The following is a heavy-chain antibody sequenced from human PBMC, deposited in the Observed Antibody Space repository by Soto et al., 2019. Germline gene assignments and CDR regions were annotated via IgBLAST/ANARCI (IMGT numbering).Heavy chain of an antibody. J-gene: IGHJ4*02. CDR3: ARDFHYFDTSGYYLFDQ. V-gene: IGHV3-7*03. Sequence: PVGSLRLSCAASGFTFSNYWMSWVRQAPGKGLEWVANINQDGSEIYYVDSVKGRFTISRDNAKNSLSLQMNSLRAEDTAVYFCARDFHYFDTSGYYLFDQWGQGTLVTVSS. CDR1: GFTFSNYW. CDR2: INQDGSEI. D-gene: IGHD3-22*01.